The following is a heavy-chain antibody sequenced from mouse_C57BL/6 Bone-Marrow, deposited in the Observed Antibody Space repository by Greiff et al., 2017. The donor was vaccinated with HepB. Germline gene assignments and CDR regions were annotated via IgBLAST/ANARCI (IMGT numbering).Heavy chain of an antibody. CDR2: IHPNSGST. Sequence: QVQLQQPGAELVKPGASVKLSCKASGYTFTSYWMHWVKQRPGQGLEWIGMIHPNSGSTNYNEKFKSKATLTVDKSSSTAYMQLSSLTSEDSAVYYCARLIHYYGSSYGWYFDVWGTGTMVTVSS. V-gene: IGHV1-64*01. CDR3: ARLIHYYGSSYGWYFDV. J-gene: IGHJ1*03. CDR1: GYTFTSYW. D-gene: IGHD1-1*01.